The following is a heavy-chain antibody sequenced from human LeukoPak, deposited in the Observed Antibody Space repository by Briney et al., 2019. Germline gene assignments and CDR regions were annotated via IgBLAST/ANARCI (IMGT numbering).Heavy chain of an antibody. D-gene: IGHD2-15*01. CDR3: ARDEQVVAATRSFYYYYYMDV. V-gene: IGHV3-7*01. Sequence: GGSLRLSCAASAFTFSSYWMSWVRHAPGKGLEWVANIKQEGSEKYYMEYVKGRFTISRDNAKNSTYPQMNSLRAEDTAVYYCARDEQVVAATRSFYYYYYMDVWGKGTTVTVSS. CDR1: AFTFSSYW. J-gene: IGHJ6*03. CDR2: IKQEGSEK.